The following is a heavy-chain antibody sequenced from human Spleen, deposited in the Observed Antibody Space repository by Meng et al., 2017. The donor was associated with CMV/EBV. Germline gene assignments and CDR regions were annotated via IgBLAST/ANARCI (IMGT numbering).Heavy chain of an antibody. J-gene: IGHJ3*02. CDR2: INPSGGST. V-gene: IGHV1-46*01. CDR1: GYTFTNYY. Sequence: ASVKVSCKASGYTFTNYYMHWVRQAPGQGLEWMGIINPSGGSTSYAQKFQGRVTMTRDTSISTAYMELSRLRSDDTAVYYCARDTPSLSWYDDAFDIWGQGTMVTVSS. CDR3: ARDTPSLSWYDDAFDI. D-gene: IGHD6-13*01.